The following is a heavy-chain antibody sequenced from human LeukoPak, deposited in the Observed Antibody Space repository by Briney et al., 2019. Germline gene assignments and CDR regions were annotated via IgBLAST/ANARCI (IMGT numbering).Heavy chain of an antibody. V-gene: IGHV3-30-3*01. CDR2: VSTNGNSK. Sequence: GGSLRLSCAASGFTFSRYVMHWVRQAPGKGLDWVAGVSTNGNSKYYIDSVKGRSTISRDNAKNSLYLQMNSLRAEDTAVYYCARDRGWFGELGYMDVWGKGTTVTVSS. J-gene: IGHJ6*03. D-gene: IGHD3-10*01. CDR1: GFTFSRYV. CDR3: ARDRGWFGELGYMDV.